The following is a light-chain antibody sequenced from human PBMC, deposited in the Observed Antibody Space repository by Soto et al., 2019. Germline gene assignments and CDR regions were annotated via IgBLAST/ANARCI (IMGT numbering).Light chain of an antibody. V-gene: IGKV1-33*01. Sequence: DIQMTQSPSSLFASVRDRVTITCQASQDIGKSLNWYQQKPGKAPRLLIYDASSLETGVPPRFSGSGSGTDFAFTISSLQPEDIATYYCQKYDNLPLFGQGTKLEIK. CDR2: DAS. CDR3: QKYDNLPL. J-gene: IGKJ2*01. CDR1: QDIGKS.